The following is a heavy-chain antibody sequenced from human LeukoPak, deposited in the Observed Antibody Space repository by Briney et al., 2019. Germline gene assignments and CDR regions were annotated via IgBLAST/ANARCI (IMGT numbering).Heavy chain of an antibody. Sequence: GGSLRLSCAAAGFTFSRSAMSWVRRAPGKGLEWVSGIGGTGDTTYYADSVKGRFIISRDNSKNTLFLQMNSLRAEDTAVYYCARDLSYYYDSSGYYYDYWDQGTLVTVSS. J-gene: IGHJ4*02. CDR3: ARDLSYYYDSSGYYYDY. CDR1: GFTFSRSA. CDR2: IGGTGDTT. D-gene: IGHD3-22*01. V-gene: IGHV3-23*01.